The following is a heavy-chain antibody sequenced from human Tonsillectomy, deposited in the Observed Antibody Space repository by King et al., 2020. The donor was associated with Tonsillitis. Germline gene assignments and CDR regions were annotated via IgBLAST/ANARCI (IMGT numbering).Heavy chain of an antibody. CDR3: AKGGGRMDV. CDR1: GFTFSNYA. Sequence: VQLVEYGGGLVQPGGSLRLSCAASGFTFSNYAMSWVRQAPGKGLEWVSGISDSGGSTYYADSVKGRLTISRDNSKNTLYLQMNSLRAEETAVYYCAKGGGRMDVWGQGTTVTVSS. CDR2: ISDSGGST. J-gene: IGHJ6*02. D-gene: IGHD3-16*01. V-gene: IGHV3-23*04.